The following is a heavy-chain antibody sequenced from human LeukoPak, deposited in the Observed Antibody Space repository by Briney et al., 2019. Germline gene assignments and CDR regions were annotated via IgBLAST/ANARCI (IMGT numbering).Heavy chain of an antibody. V-gene: IGHV1-2*02. Sequence: ASVKVSCKASGYTFTGYYMHWVRQAPGQGLEWMGWINPKSGGTNYAQKFQGRVIMTRDTSISTAYMELSSLKSDDTAVYFCARGDVDTALVIEYWGQGTLVTISS. CDR3: ARGDVDTALVIEY. J-gene: IGHJ4*02. D-gene: IGHD5-18*01. CDR1: GYTFTGYY. CDR2: INPKSGGT.